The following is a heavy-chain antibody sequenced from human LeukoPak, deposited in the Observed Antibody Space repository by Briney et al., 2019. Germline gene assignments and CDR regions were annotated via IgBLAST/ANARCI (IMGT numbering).Heavy chain of an antibody. CDR2: IFHSGTT. D-gene: IGHD4-17*01. CDR1: GYPISSGYY. Sequence: SETLSLTCTVSGYPISSGYYWGWIRQPPGKGLEWIGSIFHSGTTYYNSSLKSRVTISLDTSKNQFSLKLSSVTAADTAVYYCARDWDDYGEGWFDPCGQGTLVTVSS. V-gene: IGHV4-38-2*02. CDR3: ARDWDDYGEGWFDP. J-gene: IGHJ5*02.